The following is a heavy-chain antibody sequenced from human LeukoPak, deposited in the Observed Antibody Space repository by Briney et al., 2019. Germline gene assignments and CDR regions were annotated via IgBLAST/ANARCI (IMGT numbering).Heavy chain of an antibody. V-gene: IGHV3-23*01. J-gene: IGHJ4*02. D-gene: IGHD2-2*01. CDR1: GCTFSSYA. CDR3: ADGDCSSTSCYQSPLGN. CDR2: ITGSGGRT. Sequence: GGSLRLSCAASGCTFSSYAMNWVRQAPGKGLEWVSGITGSGGRTYYADSVKGRFTISRDNSKNTVFLQMNSLRAEDTAIYYCADGDCSSTSCYQSPLGNWGQGTLVTVSS.